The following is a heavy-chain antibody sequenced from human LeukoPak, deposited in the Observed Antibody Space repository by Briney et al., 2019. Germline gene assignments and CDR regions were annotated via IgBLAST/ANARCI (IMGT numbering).Heavy chain of an antibody. J-gene: IGHJ3*02. CDR1: GFTFSSYS. D-gene: IGHD3-16*01. Sequence: PGRSLRLSCAASGFTFSSYSMNWVRQAPGKGLEWVSYISSSSSTIYYADSVKGRFTISRDNAKNSLYLQMNSLRAEDTAVYYCARVTWGYVWGSQESGAFDIWGQGTMVTVSS. CDR2: ISSSSSTI. V-gene: IGHV3-48*01. CDR3: ARVTWGYVWGSQESGAFDI.